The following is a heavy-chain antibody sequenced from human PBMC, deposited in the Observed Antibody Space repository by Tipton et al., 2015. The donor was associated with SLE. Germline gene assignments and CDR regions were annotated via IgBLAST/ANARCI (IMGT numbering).Heavy chain of an antibody. V-gene: IGHV4-38-2*02. CDR1: GFTFNSYS. CDR3: ARDPSGVVVLDY. D-gene: IGHD3-22*01. Sequence: LRLSCAASGFTFNSYSMNWVRQAPGKGLEWIGSIYHSGSTYYNPSLKSRVTISVDTSKNQFSLKLSSVTAADTAVYYCARDPSGVVVLDYWGQGTLVTVSS. CDR2: IYHSGST. J-gene: IGHJ4*02.